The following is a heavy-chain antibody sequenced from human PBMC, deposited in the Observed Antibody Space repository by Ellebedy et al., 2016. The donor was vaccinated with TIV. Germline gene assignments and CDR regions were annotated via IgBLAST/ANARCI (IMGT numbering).Heavy chain of an antibody. CDR2: IWYDGTKT. CDR3: ARDLHYYDSGAYLDY. Sequence: GGSLRLXCAASGFTFSRYAMHWVRQAPGRGLEWVAVIWYDGTKTSYADSVKGRFTISRDNSKNTLFLQMNSLSDEDTAVYYCARDLHYYDSGAYLDYWGQGILVTVSS. D-gene: IGHD3-22*01. CDR1: GFTFSRYA. J-gene: IGHJ4*02. V-gene: IGHV3-33*01.